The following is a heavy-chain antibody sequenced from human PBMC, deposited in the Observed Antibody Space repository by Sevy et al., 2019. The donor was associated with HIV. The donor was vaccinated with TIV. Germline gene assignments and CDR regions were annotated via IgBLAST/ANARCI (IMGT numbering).Heavy chain of an antibody. CDR1: GFTFSSYA. V-gene: IGHV3-30*04. Sequence: GGSLRLSCAASGFTFSSYAMHWVRQAPGKGLEWVAVISYDGSNKYYADSVKGRFTISRDNSKNTLYLQMNSLRAEDMAVYYCARGDILTGGGGMDVWGQWTTVTGSS. D-gene: IGHD3-9*01. CDR3: ARGDILTGGGGMDV. CDR2: ISYDGSNK. J-gene: IGHJ6*02.